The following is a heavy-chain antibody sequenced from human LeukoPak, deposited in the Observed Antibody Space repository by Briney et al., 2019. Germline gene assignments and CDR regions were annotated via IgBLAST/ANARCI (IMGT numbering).Heavy chain of an antibody. D-gene: IGHD1-26*01. V-gene: IGHV4-38-2*02. CDR2: IYHSGST. CDR3: AETVVGENWFDP. Sequence: RPSETLSLTCTVSGYSISSGYYWGWIRQPPGKGLEWIGSIYHSGSTYYNPSLKSRVTISVDTSKNQFSLKLSSVTAADTAVYYCAETVVGENWFDPWGQGTLVTVSS. CDR1: GYSISSGYY. J-gene: IGHJ5*02.